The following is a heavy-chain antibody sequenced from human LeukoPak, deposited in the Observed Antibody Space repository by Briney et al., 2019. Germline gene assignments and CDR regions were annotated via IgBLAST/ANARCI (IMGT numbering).Heavy chain of an antibody. J-gene: IGHJ4*02. Sequence: GGSLRLSCAASGFTFGDYAMHWVRQAPGKGPERVSLISGDGGRTKYAYSVKGRFTMSRDKSRNSLFLQMKSLRSEDTAFYYCTKDLHDYLGGSYRGYFDSWGQGILVTVSS. CDR3: TKDLHDYLGGSYRGYFDS. D-gene: IGHD3-16*02. V-gene: IGHV3-43*02. CDR1: GFTFGDYA. CDR2: ISGDGGRT.